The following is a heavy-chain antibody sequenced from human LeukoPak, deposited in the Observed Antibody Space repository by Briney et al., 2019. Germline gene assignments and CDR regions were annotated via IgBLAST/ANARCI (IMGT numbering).Heavy chain of an antibody. V-gene: IGHV1-46*01. J-gene: IGHJ5*02. CDR1: GYTFTSYY. Sequence: ASVKVSCKASGYTFTSYYMHWVRQAPGQGLEWMGIIDPSGVSTIYAQKFQGRVTMTEDTSTDTAYMELSSLRSEDTAVYYCATGDGSGSNWFDPWGQGTLVTVSS. CDR3: ATGDGSGSNWFDP. CDR2: IDPSGVST. D-gene: IGHD3-10*01.